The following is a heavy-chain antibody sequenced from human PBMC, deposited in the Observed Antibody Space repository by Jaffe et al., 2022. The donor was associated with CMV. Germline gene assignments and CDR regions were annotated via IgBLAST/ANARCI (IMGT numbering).Heavy chain of an antibody. CDR3: ARDVLR. CDR2: ISTDGRST. V-gene: IGHV3-74*01. Sequence: EVQLVESGGGLVQWGGSLRLSCAASGFTFSNYWMHWVRQTPGKGPVWVSRISTDGRSTNYADSVKGRFTISRDNAKNILYLQMNSLRVEDTAVYYCARDVLRWGQGTLVTVSS. J-gene: IGHJ4*02. CDR1: GFTFSNYW. D-gene: IGHD3-16*01.